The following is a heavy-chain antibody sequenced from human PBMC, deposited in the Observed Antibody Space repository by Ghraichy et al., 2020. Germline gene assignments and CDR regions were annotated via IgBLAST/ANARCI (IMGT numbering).Heavy chain of an antibody. V-gene: IGHV4-39*01. J-gene: IGHJ4*02. CDR2: IYYSGST. CDR1: GGSISSSSYY. CDR3: ARRIVDTAMAREIEIDS. D-gene: IGHD5-18*01. Sequence: ESLNISCTVSGGSISSSSYYWGWIRQPPGKGLEWIGSIYYSGSTYYNPSLKSRVTISVDTSKNQFSLKLSSVTAADTAVYYCARRIVDTAMAREIEIDSWGQGTLVTVSS.